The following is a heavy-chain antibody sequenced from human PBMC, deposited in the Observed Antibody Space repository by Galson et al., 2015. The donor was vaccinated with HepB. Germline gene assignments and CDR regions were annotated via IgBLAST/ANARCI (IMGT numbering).Heavy chain of an antibody. J-gene: IGHJ5*02. CDR3: AKCGVFSSGWCNYFDP. D-gene: IGHD6-19*01. CDR2: VNAGGGA. V-gene: IGHV3-23*01. Sequence: PLRLSCAASGFAFRSYAMIWVRQAPGKGLEWVSAVNAGGGAFYAASVKGRFTISTGNSNNTLVLQMNSLGAEDTAVYYCAKCGVFSSGWCNYFDPWGQGTLVTVSS. CDR1: GFAFRSYA.